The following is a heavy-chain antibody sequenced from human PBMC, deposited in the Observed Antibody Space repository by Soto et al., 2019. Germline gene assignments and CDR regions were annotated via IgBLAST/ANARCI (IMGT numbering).Heavy chain of an antibody. CDR1: GFTFSSYG. CDR2: ISYDGSNK. CDR3: AKDPPGGPQTGYGDSQKDFYYYYGMDV. D-gene: IGHD4-17*01. Sequence: QVQLVESGGGVVQPGRSLRLSCAASGFTFSSYGMHWVRQAPGKGLEWVAVISYDGSNKYYADSVKGRFTISRDNSKNTLYLQMNSLRAEDTAVYYCAKDPPGGPQTGYGDSQKDFYYYYGMDVWGQGTTVTVSS. J-gene: IGHJ6*02. V-gene: IGHV3-30*18.